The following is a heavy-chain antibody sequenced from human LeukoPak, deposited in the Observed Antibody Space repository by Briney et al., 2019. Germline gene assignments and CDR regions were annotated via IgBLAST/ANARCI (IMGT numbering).Heavy chain of an antibody. CDR3: ATVLQSGTYPSGSDYYFDS. CDR1: GGSISSYY. Sequence: SETLSLTCTVSGGSISSYYWSWIRQPPGKGLEWIGYIYYSGSTNYNPSLKSRVTISVDTSKNQFSLKLSSVTAADTAVYFCATVLQSGTYPSGSDYYFDSWGRGTLVTVTS. CDR2: IYYSGST. V-gene: IGHV4-59*08. D-gene: IGHD1-26*01. J-gene: IGHJ4*01.